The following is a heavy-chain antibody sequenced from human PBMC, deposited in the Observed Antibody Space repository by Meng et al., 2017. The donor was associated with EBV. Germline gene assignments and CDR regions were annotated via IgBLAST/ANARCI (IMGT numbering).Heavy chain of an antibody. D-gene: IGHD6-19*01. V-gene: IGHV3-30-3*01. J-gene: IGHJ4*02. CDR2: ISYDGSNK. CDR1: GFTFSSFA. CDR3: ARDPDSSGWYYFDY. Sequence: VQVVGSGGGVVPPGRSLSLSCAASGFTFSSFAMHWVRQAPGKGLEWVAVISYDGSNKYYADSVKGRFTISRDNSKNTLYLQMNSLRAEDTAVYYCARDPDSSGWYYFDYWGQGTLVTVSS.